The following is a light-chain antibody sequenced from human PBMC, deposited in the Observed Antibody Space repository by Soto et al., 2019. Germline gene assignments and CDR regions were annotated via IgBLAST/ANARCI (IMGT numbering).Light chain of an antibody. V-gene: IGLV1-40*01. J-gene: IGLJ3*02. CDR1: SSNIGAGYA. CDR2: GTS. Sequence: QSVLTQSPSVSGSPGHGVTLSCTWSSSNIGAGYAVHWYQPVPGPAHILLLFGTSNRHSGVPDPFSGSKSGTSASLAITGLQAEDEADYYCQSSDSSLSGSEVFGGGTKLTVL. CDR3: QSSDSSLSGSEV.